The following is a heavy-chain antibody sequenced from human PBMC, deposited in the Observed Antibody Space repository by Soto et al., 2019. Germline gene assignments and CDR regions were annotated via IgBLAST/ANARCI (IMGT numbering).Heavy chain of an antibody. J-gene: IGHJ3*02. V-gene: IGHV3-30*03. CDR1: GFTFSSYG. CDR3: ARDAYYYDSSGYYAKSYAFDI. CDR2: ISYDGSNK. Sequence: GGSLRLSCAASGFTFSSYGIHWVRQAPGKGLEWVAVISYDGSNKYYADSVKGRFTISRDNSKNTLYLQMNSLRAEDTAVYYCARDAYYYDSSGYYAKSYAFDIWGQGTMVTVSS. D-gene: IGHD3-22*01.